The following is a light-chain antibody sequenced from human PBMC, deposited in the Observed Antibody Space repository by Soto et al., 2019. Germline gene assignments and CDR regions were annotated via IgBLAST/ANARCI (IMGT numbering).Light chain of an antibody. J-gene: IGKJ1*01. V-gene: IGKV3-20*01. CDR3: QQGGT. CDR1: QSVSTY. Sequence: EIVLTQSPASLCLSPGERASLSCRASQSVSTYLAWYQQKPGQAPRLLIYGASSRATGIPDRFSGSGSGTDLTLTISRLEPEDFAVYYCQQGGTFGQGTKGDIK. CDR2: GAS.